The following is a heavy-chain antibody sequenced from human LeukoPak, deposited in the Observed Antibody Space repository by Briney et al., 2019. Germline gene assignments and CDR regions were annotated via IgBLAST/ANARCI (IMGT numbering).Heavy chain of an antibody. D-gene: IGHD6-13*01. Sequence: GGSLRLSCAASGFTFSSYEMNWVRQAPGKGLEWVSSISSSSSYIYYADSVKGRFTISRDNAKNSLYLQMNSLRAEDTAVYYCARDSRIAARGYATLEPFDYWGQGTLVTVSS. CDR3: ARDSRIAARGYATLEPFDY. CDR2: ISSSSSYI. CDR1: GFTFSSYE. V-gene: IGHV3-21*01. J-gene: IGHJ4*02.